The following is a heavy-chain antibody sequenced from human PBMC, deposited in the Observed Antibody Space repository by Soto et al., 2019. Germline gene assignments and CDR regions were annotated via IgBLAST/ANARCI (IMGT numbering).Heavy chain of an antibody. V-gene: IGHV3-20*04. CDR3: TREGDYGDYIGWYFDL. Sequence: EVQLVESGGSVVRPGGSLRLSCVVSGFTSGDYGMSWVRRGPGKGLEWVAGLNWNGARTTYADSVKGRFTVSRDNAKNSLYLQMNSLRAEDTAFYYCTREGDYGDYIGWYFDLWGRGTLVTVSS. D-gene: IGHD4-17*01. CDR1: GFTSGDYG. CDR2: LNWNGART. J-gene: IGHJ2*01.